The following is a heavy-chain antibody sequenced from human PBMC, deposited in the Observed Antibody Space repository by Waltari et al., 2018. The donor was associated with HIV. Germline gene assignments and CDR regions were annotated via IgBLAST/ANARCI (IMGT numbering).Heavy chain of an antibody. CDR2: ISYDGSNK. Sequence: QVQLVESGGGVVQPGRSLRLSCAASGFTFSSYAMHWVRQAPGKGLEWVAVISYDGSNKYYADSVKGRFTISRDNSKNTLYLQMNSLRAEDTVVYYCARAVAAALDYWGQGTLVTVSS. J-gene: IGHJ4*02. V-gene: IGHV3-30*01. CDR3: ARAVAAALDY. D-gene: IGHD6-13*01. CDR1: GFTFSSYA.